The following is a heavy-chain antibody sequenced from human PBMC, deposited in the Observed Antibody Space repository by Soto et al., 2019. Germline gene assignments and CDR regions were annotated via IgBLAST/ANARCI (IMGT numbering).Heavy chain of an antibody. CDR1: GYTFTSYG. D-gene: IGHD6-6*01. V-gene: IGHV1-18*01. J-gene: IGHJ6*02. CDR3: ARDHRRYSSSSFHGMDV. Sequence: GASVKVSCKASGYTFTSYGISWLRQSPGQGLEWMGWISAYNGNTNYAQKLQGRVTMTTDTPTSTAYMELRSLRSDDTAVYYCARDHRRYSSSSFHGMDVWGQGTTVTVSS. CDR2: ISAYNGNT.